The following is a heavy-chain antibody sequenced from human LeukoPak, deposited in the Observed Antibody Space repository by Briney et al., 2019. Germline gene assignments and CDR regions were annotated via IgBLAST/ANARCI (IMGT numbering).Heavy chain of an antibody. CDR2: IYTSGIT. CDR1: GGSISYYY. J-gene: IGHJ4*02. D-gene: IGHD3-22*01. V-gene: IGHV4-4*07. CDR3: ARTTYYYDSSGYQDY. Sequence: SETLSLTCTVSGGSISYYYWNWIRQPAGKGLEWIGRIYTSGITNYTPSLKSRVTISVDTSKNQFSLKLSSVTAADTAVYYCARTTYYYDSSGYQDYWGQGTLVTVSS.